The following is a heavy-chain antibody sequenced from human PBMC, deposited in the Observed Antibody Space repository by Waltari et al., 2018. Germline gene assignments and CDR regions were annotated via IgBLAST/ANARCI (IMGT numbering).Heavy chain of an antibody. Sequence: EVQLVQSGAEVKKPGESLKISCKGSGYSFTSYWIGWVRQMPGKGLEWMGIIDPGDADTRYRPSCQGQVTISADKAISTAYLQWSSLKAADTAMYYCARGYCSSTSCPGFDYWGQGTLVTVSS. D-gene: IGHD2-2*01. CDR2: IDPGDADT. V-gene: IGHV5-51*03. J-gene: IGHJ4*02. CDR1: GYSFTSYW. CDR3: ARGYCSSTSCPGFDY.